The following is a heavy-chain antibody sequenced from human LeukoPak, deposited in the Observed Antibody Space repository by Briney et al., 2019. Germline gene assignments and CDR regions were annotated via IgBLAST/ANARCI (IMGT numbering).Heavy chain of an antibody. CDR1: GYSFTSYW. D-gene: IGHD3-3*01. J-gene: IGHJ4*02. CDR2: IYPGDSDT. V-gene: IGHV5-51*01. Sequence: GESLKISCKGSGYSFTSYWIGWVRQMPGKGLEWMGIIYPGDSDTRYSPSFQGQVTISADKSISTAYLQWSSLKASDTAMYYCARPGAPFSIFGVADYWGQGTLVTVSS. CDR3: ARPGAPFSIFGVADY.